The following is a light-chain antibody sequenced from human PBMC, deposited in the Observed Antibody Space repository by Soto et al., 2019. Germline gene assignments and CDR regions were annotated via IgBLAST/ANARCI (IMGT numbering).Light chain of an antibody. CDR3: QQYNKWPRT. V-gene: IGKV3-15*01. J-gene: IGKJ1*01. CDR1: QTVSSK. Sequence: EVVMTQSPGTLSVSAGERATLSCRASQTVSSKLAWFQQKPGQVPRLLIHSASTRATGVPARFSGSGSGTEFTLTISSLQSEDSAVYYCQQYNKWPRTFGQGTKVDIK. CDR2: SAS.